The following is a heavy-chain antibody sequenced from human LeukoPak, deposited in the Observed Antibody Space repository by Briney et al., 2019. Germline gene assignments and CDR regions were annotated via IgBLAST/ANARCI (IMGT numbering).Heavy chain of an antibody. D-gene: IGHD1-26*01. J-gene: IGHJ4*02. CDR1: RFIFRSYD. Sequence: GGSLRLSCAASRFIFRSYDMRWVRQAPAKGLEWVSTISGSGGGTYYADSLKGRFTISRDDSKNTLYLQMNSLRAEDTAVYYCVKDLGRYRNNCFDYWGQGTLVTVSS. CDR3: VKDLGRYRNNCFDY. V-gene: IGHV3-23*01. CDR2: ISGSGGGT.